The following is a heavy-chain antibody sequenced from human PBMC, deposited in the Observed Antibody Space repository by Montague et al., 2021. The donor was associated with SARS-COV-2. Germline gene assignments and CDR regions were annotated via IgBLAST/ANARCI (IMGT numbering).Heavy chain of an antibody. D-gene: IGHD3-10*01. CDR3: ARVRYYGSGTSVGMDV. CDR2: VLYNKST. V-gene: IGHV4-59*02. J-gene: IGHJ6*02. CDR1: GVSVTDYY. Sequence: SETLSLTCTVSGVSVTDYYWSWIRQPPGKGLEWVGDVLYNKSTNFNPSLKSRVAISVDTSKNQFSLRLTSATAADTAVYYCARVRYYGSGTSVGMDVWGQGTMVTVSS.